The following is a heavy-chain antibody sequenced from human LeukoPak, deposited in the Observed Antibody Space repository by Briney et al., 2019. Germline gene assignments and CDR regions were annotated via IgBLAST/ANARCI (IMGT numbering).Heavy chain of an antibody. CDR1: GFTFSSYE. Sequence: PGGSLKLSCAASGFTFSSYEMNWVRQAPGKGLEWVSYISSSGSTIYYADSVKGRFTISRDNAKNSLYLQMNSLRAEDTAVYYCAELGITMIGGVWGKGTTVTISS. J-gene: IGHJ6*04. CDR3: AELGITMIGGV. V-gene: IGHV3-48*03. D-gene: IGHD3-10*02. CDR2: ISSSGSTI.